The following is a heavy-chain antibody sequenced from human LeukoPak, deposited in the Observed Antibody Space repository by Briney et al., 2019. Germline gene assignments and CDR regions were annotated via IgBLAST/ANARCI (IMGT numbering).Heavy chain of an antibody. V-gene: IGHV4-38-2*02. CDR3: ARDPRWLTPDCTSTSCYENYFDP. D-gene: IGHD2-2*01. Sequence: SETLSRTCGVSGYSISSGYQWAWIRQSPGKGLEWIGSIYHSGSAHYNPSLKSRVTISVETSKNQFSLNMYSVTAADTAVYYCARDPRWLTPDCTSTSCYENYFDPWGQGTLVTVSS. J-gene: IGHJ5*02. CDR1: GYSISSGYQ. CDR2: IYHSGSA.